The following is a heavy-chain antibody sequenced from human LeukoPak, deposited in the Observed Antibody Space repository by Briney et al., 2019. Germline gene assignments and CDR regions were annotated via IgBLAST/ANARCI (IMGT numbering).Heavy chain of an antibody. CDR1: GGSISSYH. V-gene: IGHV4-59*01. Sequence: SETLSLTCTVSGGSISSYHWSWIRQPPGKGLEWIGYIYYSGSTNYNTSLKSRVTISVDTSKNQFSLKLSSVTAADTAVYYCARVAYYDYVWGSPAHYFDYWGQGTLVTVSS. J-gene: IGHJ4*02. D-gene: IGHD3-16*01. CDR3: ARVAYYDYVWGSPAHYFDY. CDR2: IYYSGST.